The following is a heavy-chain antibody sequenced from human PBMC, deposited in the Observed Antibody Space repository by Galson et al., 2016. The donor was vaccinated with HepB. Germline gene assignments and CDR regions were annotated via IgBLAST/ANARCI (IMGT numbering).Heavy chain of an antibody. CDR3: ARGNLRGELHLDY. V-gene: IGHV4-34*01. D-gene: IGHD1-26*01. Sequence: ETLSLTCAVYRGFFSGHYWSWIRQPPGKGLEWIGEINHSGGTNYNPSLKSRVTISIDTSKNQFSLKLSSVTAADTGVYFCARGNLRGELHLDYWGPGKLVTVSS. CDR1: RGFFSGHY. J-gene: IGHJ4*02. CDR2: INHSGGT.